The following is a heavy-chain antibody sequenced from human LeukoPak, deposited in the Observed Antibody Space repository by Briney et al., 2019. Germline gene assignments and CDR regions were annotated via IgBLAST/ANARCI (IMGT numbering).Heavy chain of an antibody. CDR1: GFTFSSYW. V-gene: IGHV3-74*01. J-gene: IGHJ4*02. CDR3: ARDGYSFGHDFDY. D-gene: IGHD5-18*01. CDR2: IKGDGSST. Sequence: TGGSLRLSCAASGFTFSSYWMHWVRHTPGKGLVWVSRIKGDGSSTSYADSAKGRFTISRDNAKNTLYLQMNSLRAEDTAVYYCARDGYSFGHDFDYWGQGTLVTVSS.